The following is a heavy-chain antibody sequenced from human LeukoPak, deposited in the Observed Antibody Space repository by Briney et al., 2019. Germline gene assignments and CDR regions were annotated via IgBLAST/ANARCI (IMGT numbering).Heavy chain of an antibody. D-gene: IGHD6-19*01. V-gene: IGHV3-48*04. Sequence: GGSLRLSCAASGFTFSSYSMNWVRQAPGKGLEWVPYISSSSSTIYYADSVKGRFTISRDNAKNSLYLQMNSLRAGDTAVYYCARGPVAGPNFAYWGQGTLVTVSS. CDR3: ARGPVAGPNFAY. J-gene: IGHJ4*02. CDR1: GFTFSSYS. CDR2: ISSSSSTI.